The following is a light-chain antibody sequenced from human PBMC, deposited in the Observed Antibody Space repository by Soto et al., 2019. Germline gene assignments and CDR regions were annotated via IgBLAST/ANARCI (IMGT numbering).Light chain of an antibody. CDR3: QQRQYWPPIT. CDR2: GAS. CDR1: QSVSSSY. J-gene: IGKJ5*01. Sequence: EIVLTQSPGTLSLSPGERATLSCGASQSVSSSYLAWYQQKPGQAPRLLIYGASSRATGIPDRFSGSGSGTDFTLTISRLEPEDFAVYYCQQRQYWPPITFGQGTRLEI. V-gene: IGKV3D-20*02.